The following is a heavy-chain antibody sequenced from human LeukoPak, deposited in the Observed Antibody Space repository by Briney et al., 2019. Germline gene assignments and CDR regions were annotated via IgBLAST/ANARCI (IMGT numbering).Heavy chain of an antibody. V-gene: IGHV3-48*01. CDR1: GFTFSSYS. CDR2: IRSSSRTI. CDR3: AREGICGGDCYYFDY. J-gene: IGHJ4*02. Sequence: PGGSLRLSCAASGFTFSSYSMNWVRRAPGKGLEWLSYIRSSSRTIYYADSVKGRFTISRDNAKNSLYLQMNSLRAEDTAVYYCAREGICGGDCYYFDYWGQGTLVTVSS. D-gene: IGHD2-21*02.